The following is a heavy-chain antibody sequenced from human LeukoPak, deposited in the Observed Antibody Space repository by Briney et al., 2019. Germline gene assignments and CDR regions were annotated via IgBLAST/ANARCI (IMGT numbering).Heavy chain of an antibody. V-gene: IGHV4-4*07. CDR3: AREGSEYDFWSGYPYFDL. CDR2: LYSSGST. Sequence: SETLSLTCTVSGGSINNYYWNWIRQPAGKGLEWIGRLYSSGSTDYNPSLKSRVTMSVDTSKNQFSLKLSSVTAADTAVYYCAREGSEYDFWSGYPYFDLWGRGTLVTVSS. CDR1: GGSINNYY. J-gene: IGHJ2*01. D-gene: IGHD3-3*01.